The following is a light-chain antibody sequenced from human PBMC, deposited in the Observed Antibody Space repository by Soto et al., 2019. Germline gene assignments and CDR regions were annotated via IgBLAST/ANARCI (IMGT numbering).Light chain of an antibody. V-gene: IGLV1-51*02. CDR3: ATWDGSLSVRV. Sequence: QSVLTQPPSVSAAPEQKVTISCSGGSSNLGINFVSWYQQFPGGVPKLLIYENNKRPSGIPDRFSGAKSGTSATLDITGLQAGDEADYYCATWDGSLSVRVFGRGTKVTVL. CDR1: SSNLGINF. CDR2: ENN. J-gene: IGLJ1*01.